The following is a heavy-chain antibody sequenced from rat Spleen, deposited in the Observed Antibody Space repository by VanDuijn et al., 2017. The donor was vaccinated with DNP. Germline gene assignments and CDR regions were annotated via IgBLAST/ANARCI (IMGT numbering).Heavy chain of an antibody. D-gene: IGHD1-11*01. Sequence: EVKLVESGGGLVQPGRSLKLSCAASGFNFNDYWTGWVRQAPGKGLEWIGQINKDSSTIHFTPPLKDKFTISRDNAQNTLYQQMNKLGSEDTAIYYCAKGPNHGGYSDYFDYWGQGVMVTVSS. CDR2: INKDSSTI. CDR1: GFNFNDYW. J-gene: IGHJ2*01. CDR3: AKGPNHGGYSDYFDY. V-gene: IGHV4-2*01.